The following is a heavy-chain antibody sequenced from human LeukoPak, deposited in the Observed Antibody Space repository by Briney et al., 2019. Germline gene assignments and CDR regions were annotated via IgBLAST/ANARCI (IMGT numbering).Heavy chain of an antibody. Sequence: ASVKVSCKASGGTFSSYAISWVRQAPGQGLEWMGWISAYNGNTNYAQKLQGRVTMTEDTSTDTAYMELSSLRSEDTAVCYCATDRLVRGVISSYYFDYWGQGTLVTVSS. CDR1: GGTFSSYA. CDR3: ATDRLVRGVISSYYFDY. D-gene: IGHD3-10*01. J-gene: IGHJ4*02. V-gene: IGHV1-18*01. CDR2: ISAYNGNT.